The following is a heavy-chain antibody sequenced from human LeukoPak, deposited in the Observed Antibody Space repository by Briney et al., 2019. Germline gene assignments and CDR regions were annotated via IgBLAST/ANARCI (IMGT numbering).Heavy chain of an antibody. CDR2: ISAYNGNT. CDR3: ARDPNCSGGSCYSEVDNWFDP. V-gene: IGHV1-18*01. J-gene: IGHJ5*02. CDR1: GYTFTSYG. Sequence: ASVKVSCKASGYTFTSYGISWARQAPGQGLEWMGWISAYNGNTNYAQKLQGRVTMTTDTSTSTAYMELRSLRSDDTAVYYCARDPNCSGGSCYSEVDNWFDPWGQGTLVTVSS. D-gene: IGHD2-15*01.